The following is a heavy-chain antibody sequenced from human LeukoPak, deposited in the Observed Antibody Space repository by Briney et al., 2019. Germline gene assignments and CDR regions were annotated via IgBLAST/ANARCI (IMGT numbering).Heavy chain of an antibody. D-gene: IGHD6-19*01. Sequence: QAGGSLRLSCAASGFTFSSYAMSWVRQAPGKGLEWVSAISGSGGSTYYADSVKGRFTISRDNSKNTLYLQMSSLRAEDTAVYYCAKDLSPSSGWYFDYWGQGTLVTVSS. V-gene: IGHV3-23*01. CDR1: GFTFSSYA. J-gene: IGHJ4*02. CDR3: AKDLSPSSGWYFDY. CDR2: ISGSGGST.